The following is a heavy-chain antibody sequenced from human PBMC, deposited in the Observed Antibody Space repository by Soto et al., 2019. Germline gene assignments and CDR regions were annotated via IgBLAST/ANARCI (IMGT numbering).Heavy chain of an antibody. Sequence: SVKVSCKASGGTFSSYAISWVRQAPGQGLEWMGGIIPIFGTANYAQKFQGRVTITADESTSTAYMELSSLRSEDTAVYYCARLRFLEWLRYYYYYGMDVWGQGTTVTVSS. V-gene: IGHV1-69*13. D-gene: IGHD3-3*01. J-gene: IGHJ6*02. CDR1: GGTFSSYA. CDR2: IIPIFGTA. CDR3: ARLRFLEWLRYYYYYGMDV.